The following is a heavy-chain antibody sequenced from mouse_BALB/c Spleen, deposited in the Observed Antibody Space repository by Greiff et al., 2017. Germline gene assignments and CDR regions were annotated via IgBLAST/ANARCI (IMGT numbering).Heavy chain of an antibody. CDR3: ARRGYAMDY. Sequence: EVQGVESGPELVKPGASVKIPCKASGYTFTDYNMDWVKQSHGKSLEWIGDINPNNGGTIYNQKFKGKATLTVDKSSSTAYMELRSLTSEDTAVYYCARRGYAMDYWGQGTSVTVSS. CDR2: INPNNGGT. J-gene: IGHJ4*01. CDR1: GYTFTDYN. V-gene: IGHV1-18*01.